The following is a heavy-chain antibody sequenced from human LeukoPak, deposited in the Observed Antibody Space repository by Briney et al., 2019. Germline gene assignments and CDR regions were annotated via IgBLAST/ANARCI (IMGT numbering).Heavy chain of an antibody. D-gene: IGHD6-19*01. J-gene: IGHJ3*02. CDR2: INPNSGGT. V-gene: IGHV1-2*02. CDR1: GYTFTGYF. Sequence: ASVKVSCKASGYTFTGYFMHWVRQAPGQGLEWMGWINPNSGGTNYAQKFQGRVTMTRDTSISTAYMELSRLRSDDTAVYYCARVSSIAVAGREAFDIWGQGTMVTVSS. CDR3: ARVSSIAVAGREAFDI.